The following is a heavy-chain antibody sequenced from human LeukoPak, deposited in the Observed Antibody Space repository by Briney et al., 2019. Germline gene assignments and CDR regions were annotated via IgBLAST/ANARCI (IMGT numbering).Heavy chain of an antibody. J-gene: IGHJ4*02. D-gene: IGHD4-17*01. V-gene: IGHV1-69*04. CDR3: ATAHDYGDYIGPGEGY. CDR1: GGTFSSYA. Sequence: AVKVSFKASGGTFSSYAISWVRQAPGQGLEWMGRIIPILVIANYAQKFQGRVTITAAKYTSTAYMELSSLRSEDPAVYYCATAHDYGDYIGPGEGYWGQGTLVTVSS. CDR2: IIPILVIA.